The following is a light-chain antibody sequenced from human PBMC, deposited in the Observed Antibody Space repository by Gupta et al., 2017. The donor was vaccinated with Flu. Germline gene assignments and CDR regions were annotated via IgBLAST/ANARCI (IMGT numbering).Light chain of an antibody. J-gene: IGKJ5*01. CDR3: QQYDNGPPST. CDR2: DAS. Sequence: EIVMPQSPATLSVSPGERATLSCSASKSISSNLAWHQQKPGQAPRLLIYDASTRATGIPARFSGSGSGTEFTLTISRLQSEDFAVYYCQQYDNGPPSTFGQGTRLEIK. CDR1: KSISSN. V-gene: IGKV3-15*01.